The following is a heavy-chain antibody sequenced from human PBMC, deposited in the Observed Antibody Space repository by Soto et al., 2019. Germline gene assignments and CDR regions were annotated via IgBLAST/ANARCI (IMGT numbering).Heavy chain of an antibody. CDR3: ARVGVPAAIIGSWFDP. Sequence: QVQLVQSGAEVKKPGSSVKVSCKASGGTFSSYAISWVRQAPGQGLEWMGGIIPIFGTANYAQKFQGRATSTADESTSTAYMELSSLRSEDTAVDYCARVGVPAAIIGSWFDPWGQGTLVTDSS. CDR2: IIPIFGTA. J-gene: IGHJ5*02. V-gene: IGHV1-69*01. CDR1: GGTFSSYA. D-gene: IGHD2-2*02.